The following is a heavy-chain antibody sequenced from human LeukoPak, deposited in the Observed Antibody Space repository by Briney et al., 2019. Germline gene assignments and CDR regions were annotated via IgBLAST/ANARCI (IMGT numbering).Heavy chain of an antibody. V-gene: IGHV1-24*01. Sequence: ASVKVSCKVSGYTLTELSMHWVRQAPGKGLEWMGGFDPEDGETIYAQKFQGRVTMTEDTSTDTAYMELSSLRSEDTAVYYCATELSRSRNMDVWGKGTTVTVSS. CDR3: ATELSRSRNMDV. CDR2: FDPEDGET. CDR1: GYTLTELS. D-gene: IGHD6-6*01. J-gene: IGHJ6*03.